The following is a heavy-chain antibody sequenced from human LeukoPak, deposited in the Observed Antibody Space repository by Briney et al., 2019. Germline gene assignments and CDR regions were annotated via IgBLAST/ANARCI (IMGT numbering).Heavy chain of an antibody. Sequence: PGGSLGLSCAASGLGFSDYWMHWVRQAPGRGLVWVSRINNAGSSTSYADSVKGRFTISRDNAKNTLYLQMSSLRAEDTAVYYCARGPAANSGSYYVGDNWGQGSLVIVSS. J-gene: IGHJ4*02. CDR2: INNAGSST. D-gene: IGHD1-26*01. V-gene: IGHV3-74*01. CDR3: ARGPAANSGSYYVGDN. CDR1: GLGFSDYW.